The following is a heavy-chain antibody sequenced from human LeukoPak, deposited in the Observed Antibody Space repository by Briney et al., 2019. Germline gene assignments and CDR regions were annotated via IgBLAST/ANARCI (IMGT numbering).Heavy chain of an antibody. CDR3: ASSSGSYPPAPFDY. J-gene: IGHJ4*02. D-gene: IGHD3-10*01. CDR1: GFTVSRNY. V-gene: IGHV3-66*01. CDR2: IYSSGTT. Sequence: GGSLRLSCAASGFTVSRNYMIWVRQAPGKGLEWVSVIYSSGTTYYADSVKGRFTISRDNSKSTLYLQMNSLRVEDTAVYYCASSSGSYPPAPFDYWGQGTLVTVSS.